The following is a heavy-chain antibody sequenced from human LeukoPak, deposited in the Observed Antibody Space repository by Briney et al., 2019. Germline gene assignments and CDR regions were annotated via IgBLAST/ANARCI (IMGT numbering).Heavy chain of an antibody. J-gene: IGHJ5*02. CDR2: IYYSGNT. V-gene: IGHV4-59*01. CDR1: GDSISDYY. Sequence: SETLSLTCTVSGDSISDYYWSWIRQPPGKGLDWIAYIYYSGNTKVNPSLKSRVTVSVDTSKNQFSLKVTSVTAADTAVYYCARDKWSGGGLAQFDPWGQGTLVTVSS. CDR3: ARDKWSGGGLAQFDP. D-gene: IGHD2-15*01.